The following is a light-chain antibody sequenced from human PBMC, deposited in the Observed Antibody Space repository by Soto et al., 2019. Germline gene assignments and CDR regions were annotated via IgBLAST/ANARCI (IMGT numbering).Light chain of an antibody. CDR1: QSGLHSNGYNY. V-gene: IGKV2-28*01. J-gene: IGKJ1*01. CDR3: MQALQTPPWT. CDR2: LGS. Sequence: DIVMTQSPLSLPVTPGEPASISCMCSQSGLHSNGYNYLDWYLQKPGQSPQLLIYLGSNRASGVPDRFSGSGSGTDFTLKISRVEAEDVGVYYCMQALQTPPWTFGQGTKVDIK.